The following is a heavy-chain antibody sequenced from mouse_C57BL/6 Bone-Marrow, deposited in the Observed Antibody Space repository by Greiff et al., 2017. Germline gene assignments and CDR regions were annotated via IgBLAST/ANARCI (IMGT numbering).Heavy chain of an antibody. V-gene: IGHV1-81*01. CDR2: IYPRSGNT. Sequence: QVQLQQSGAELARPGASVKLSCKASGYTFTSYGISWVKQRTGQGLEWIGEIYPRSGNTYYNEKFQGKATLTADKSSSTAYMELRSLTSEDSAVYFCARDYYVCMDYWGQGTSVTVSS. CDR3: ARDYYVCMDY. J-gene: IGHJ4*01. CDR1: GYTFTSYG. D-gene: IGHD1-1*01.